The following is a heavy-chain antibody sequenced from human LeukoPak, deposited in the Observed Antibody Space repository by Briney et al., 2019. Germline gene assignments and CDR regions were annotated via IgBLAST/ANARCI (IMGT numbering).Heavy chain of an antibody. J-gene: IGHJ3*02. CDR2: ISSSSSYI. CDR3: ARDLALIVVVPAALDAFDI. CDR1: GFTFSSYS. V-gene: IGHV3-21*01. D-gene: IGHD2-2*01. Sequence: SGGSLRLSCAASGFTFSSYSMNWVRQAPGKGLEWVSSISSSSSYIYYADSVKGRFTISRDNAKNSLYLQMNSLRAEDTAVYYCARDLALIVVVPAALDAFDIWGQGTMVTVSS.